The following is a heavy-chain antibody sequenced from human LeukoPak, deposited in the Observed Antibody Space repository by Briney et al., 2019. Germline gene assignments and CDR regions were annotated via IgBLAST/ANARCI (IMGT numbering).Heavy chain of an antibody. D-gene: IGHD3-9*01. V-gene: IGHV3-21*01. CDR2: ISSSSSYI. CDR3: ARFDILTGYFPIDY. J-gene: IGHJ4*02. CDR1: GFTFSSYS. Sequence: PGGSLRLSCAASGFTFSSYSMNWVRQAPGKGLEWVSSISSSSSYIYYADSVKGRFTISRDNAKNSLYLQMNSLRAEDTDVYYCARFDILTGYFPIDYWGQGTLVTVSS.